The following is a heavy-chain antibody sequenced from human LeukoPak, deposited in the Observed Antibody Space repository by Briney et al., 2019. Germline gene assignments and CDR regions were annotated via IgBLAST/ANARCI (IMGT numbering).Heavy chain of an antibody. CDR2: INHSGST. Sequence: PSETLSLTCAVYGGSFSGYYWSWIRQPPGKGLDWIGEINHSGSTNYNPSLKSRVTISVDTSKNQFSLKLSSVTAADTAVYYCARGWWRGDFWSGYYPFDYWGQGTLVTVSS. D-gene: IGHD3-3*01. J-gene: IGHJ4*02. CDR3: ARGWWRGDFWSGYYPFDY. CDR1: GGSFSGYY. V-gene: IGHV4-34*01.